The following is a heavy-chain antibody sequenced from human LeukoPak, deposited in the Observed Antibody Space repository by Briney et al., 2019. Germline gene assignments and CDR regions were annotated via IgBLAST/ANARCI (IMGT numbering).Heavy chain of an antibody. CDR1: GSIFTSYW. Sequence: AGASLQISCEGSGSIFTSYWIGWVRPLPGKGLEWMGIIYPGDSDTKYSPSFQGQVAISADKSISTAYLQWSSLKASDTAMYYCARSYSSSSWFDYWGQGTLVTVSS. V-gene: IGHV5-51*01. CDR3: ARSYSSSSWFDY. D-gene: IGHD6-6*01. J-gene: IGHJ5*01. CDR2: IYPGDSDT.